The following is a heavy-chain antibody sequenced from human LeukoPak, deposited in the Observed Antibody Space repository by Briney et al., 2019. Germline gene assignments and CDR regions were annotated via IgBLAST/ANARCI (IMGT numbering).Heavy chain of an antibody. D-gene: IGHD4-17*01. CDR3: ASGDSPFDY. CDR1: GGSISSSSYY. Sequence: PSETLSLTCTVSGGSISSSSYYWGWIRQPPGKGLEWIGSIYYSGSTYYNPSLKSRATISVDTSKNQFSLKLSSVTAADTAVYYCASGDSPFDYWGQGTLVTVSS. V-gene: IGHV4-39*01. J-gene: IGHJ4*02. CDR2: IYYSGST.